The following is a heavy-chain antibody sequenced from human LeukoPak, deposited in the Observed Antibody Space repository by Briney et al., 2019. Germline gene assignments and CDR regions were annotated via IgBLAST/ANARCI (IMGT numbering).Heavy chain of an antibody. Sequence: SENLSLTCAVYGGSFSGYYWSWIRQPPGKGLEWIGEINHSGSTNYNPSLKSRVTISVDTSKNQFSLKLSSVTAADTAVYYCASTRGRRDYWGQGTLVTVFS. D-gene: IGHD3-10*01. CDR1: GGSFSGYY. V-gene: IGHV4-34*01. CDR3: ASTRGRRDY. J-gene: IGHJ4*02. CDR2: INHSGST.